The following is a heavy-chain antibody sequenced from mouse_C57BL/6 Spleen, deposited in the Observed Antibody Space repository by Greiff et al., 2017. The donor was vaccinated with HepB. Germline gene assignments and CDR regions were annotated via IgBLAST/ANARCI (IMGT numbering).Heavy chain of an antibody. Sequence: VQLQQPGAELVRPGSSVKLSCKASGYTFTSYWMHWVKQRPIQGLEWIGNIDPSDSETHYNQKFKDKATLTVDKSSSTAYMQLSILTSEDSAVYYCARWSYYGSSYGYFDVWGTGTTVTVSS. CDR2: IDPSDSET. V-gene: IGHV1-52*01. D-gene: IGHD1-1*01. CDR1: GYTFTSYW. J-gene: IGHJ1*03. CDR3: ARWSYYGSSYGYFDV.